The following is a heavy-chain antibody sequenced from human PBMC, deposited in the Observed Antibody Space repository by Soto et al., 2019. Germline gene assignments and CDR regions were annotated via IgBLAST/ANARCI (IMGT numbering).Heavy chain of an antibody. CDR1: GGSISISNW. V-gene: IGHV4-4*02. D-gene: IGHD1-26*01. CDR2: IHHSGST. CDR3: ARGGYYFYMDV. Sequence: QVQLQESGPGLVKPSETLSLTCAVSGGSISISNWWSWVRQTPGKGLVWIGQIHHSGSTNYSPSLTSRVTISLDKSKNQFSLKMNSVTAADTAVYYCARGGYYFYMDVWGKGTTVTVSS. J-gene: IGHJ6*03.